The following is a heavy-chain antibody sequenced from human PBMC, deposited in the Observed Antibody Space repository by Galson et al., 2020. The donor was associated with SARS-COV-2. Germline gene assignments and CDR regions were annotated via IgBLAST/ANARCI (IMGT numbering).Heavy chain of an antibody. CDR1: GFTFSHYE. CDR2: ISDTGTNI. D-gene: IGHD6-13*01. J-gene: IGHJ3*01. V-gene: IGHV3-48*03. CDR3: ASPYLAAATFFGAFDL. Sequence: GGSLRLSCASSGFTFSHYEMNWVRQAPGKGLEWISYISDTGTNIYYADSVKGRFTISRDDAANSLYLQMTSLRAEDTAVYYCASPYLAAATFFGAFDLWGQGTMVTGSS.